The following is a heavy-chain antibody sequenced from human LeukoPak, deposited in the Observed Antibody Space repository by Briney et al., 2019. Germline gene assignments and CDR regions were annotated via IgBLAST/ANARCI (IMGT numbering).Heavy chain of an antibody. Sequence: GGSLRLSCAASGFTFSSYAMSRVRQAPGKGLKWVSAISGSGGSTYYADSVKGRFTISRDNSKNTLYLQMNSLRAEDTAVYYCAKWLWFGELLSTADYWGQGTLVTVSS. J-gene: IGHJ4*02. D-gene: IGHD3-10*01. CDR3: AKWLWFGELLSTADY. V-gene: IGHV3-23*01. CDR2: ISGSGGST. CDR1: GFTFSSYA.